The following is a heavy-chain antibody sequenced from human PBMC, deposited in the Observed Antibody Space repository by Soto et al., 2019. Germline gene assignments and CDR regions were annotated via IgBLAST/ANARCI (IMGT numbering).Heavy chain of an antibody. Sequence: QVQLQESGPGVVKPSETLSLTCSVSGAPVSSETHFWTWIRQPPGKGLEWIGYMYYSGITNSNPALKSRVTLSVDRSRNQFSLSLNSVTAADTAVYYCAREDMSGTYYFDYWGPGIQVTVSS. D-gene: IGHD1-26*01. CDR2: MYYSGIT. V-gene: IGHV4-61*01. J-gene: IGHJ4*02. CDR3: AREDMSGTYYFDY. CDR1: GAPVSSETHF.